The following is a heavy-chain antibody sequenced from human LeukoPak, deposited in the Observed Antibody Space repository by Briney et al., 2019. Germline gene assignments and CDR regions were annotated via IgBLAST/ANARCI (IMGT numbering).Heavy chain of an antibody. V-gene: IGHV3-7*01. CDR3: ARGLGGAHYFDY. D-gene: IGHD4-23*01. Sequence: GGSLRLSCAASGFSFSSRWMIWVRQAPGKGLEWVANIKQDGSEKYYVDSVKGRFTISRDNTENSLYLQMNSLRAEDSAVYYWARGLGGAHYFDYWGQGTLVTVSS. J-gene: IGHJ4*02. CDR2: IKQDGSEK. CDR1: GFSFSSRW.